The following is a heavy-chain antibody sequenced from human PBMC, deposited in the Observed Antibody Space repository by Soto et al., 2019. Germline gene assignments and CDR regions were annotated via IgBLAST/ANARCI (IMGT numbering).Heavy chain of an antibody. CDR3: ARGVPSCGGDCYSILDFDY. CDR1: GYTFTSYG. Sequence: QVQLVQSGAEVKKPGASVKVSCKASGYTFTSYGISWVRQAPGQGLEWMGWISAYNGNTNYAQKLQGRVTMTTDTXXSXAXXELRSLRSDDTAVYYCARGVPSCGGDCYSILDFDYWGQGTLVTVSS. D-gene: IGHD2-21*02. V-gene: IGHV1-18*01. CDR2: ISAYNGNT. J-gene: IGHJ4*02.